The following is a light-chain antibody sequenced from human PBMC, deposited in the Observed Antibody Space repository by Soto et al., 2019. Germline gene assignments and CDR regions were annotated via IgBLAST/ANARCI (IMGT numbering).Light chain of an antibody. J-gene: IGKJ3*01. Sequence: DIQMPHLPSSMSASVGARATITCRASQGISSWLAWYHQKPGKTPNLLTYSAPTLHSGATPRFSGSGSVTAFTLTISSLQPEAFVTYYCQQANSCPLTSGPGTKVDMK. V-gene: IGKV1-12*01. CDR1: QGISSW. CDR3: QQANSCPLT. CDR2: SAP.